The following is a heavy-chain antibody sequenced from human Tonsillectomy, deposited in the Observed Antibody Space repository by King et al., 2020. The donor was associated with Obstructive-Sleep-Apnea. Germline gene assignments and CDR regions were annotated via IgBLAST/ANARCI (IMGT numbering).Heavy chain of an antibody. D-gene: IGHD2-21*02. CDR3: ARGGRGAYFYYYFDY. J-gene: IGHJ4*02. CDR1: GFTLSSDW. CDR2: INTDGTAT. Sequence: EVQLVESGGGLVQPGGSPRLSCSDSGFTLSSDWMHWVRQVPGKGLVWVSGINTDGTATTYADSVKGRFTISRDNAKNTVYLQMSSLSAEDSAVYYCARGGRGAYFYYYFDYWGLGTLVTVSS. V-gene: IGHV3-74*03.